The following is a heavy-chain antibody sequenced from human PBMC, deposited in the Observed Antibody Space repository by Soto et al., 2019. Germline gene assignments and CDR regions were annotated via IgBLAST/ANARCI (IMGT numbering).Heavy chain of an antibody. V-gene: IGHV3-23*01. CDR3: AKRPRALLTFDY. D-gene: IGHD1-26*01. Sequence: GGSLRLSCAASGFIFSNYVMSWVRQAPGKGLEWVSSISDSDGTSYYADSVKGRFTISRDNSKNTLYLQMNSLRAEDTAIYYCAKRPRALLTFDYWGQGTLVTVSS. CDR2: ISDSDGTS. CDR1: GFIFSNYV. J-gene: IGHJ4*02.